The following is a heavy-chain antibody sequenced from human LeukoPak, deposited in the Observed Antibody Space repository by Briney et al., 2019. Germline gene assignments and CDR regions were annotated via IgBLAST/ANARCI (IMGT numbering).Heavy chain of an antibody. V-gene: IGHV4-59*01. Sequence: SETLSLTCTVSGGSISSYYWSWIRQPPGKGLEWIGYIYYSGSTNYNPSLKSRVTISVDTSKNQFSLKLSSVTAADTAVYYCARGPSVEYYDFWSGYYTDYYMDVWGKGTTVTVSS. CDR1: GGSISSYY. D-gene: IGHD3-3*01. CDR2: IYYSGST. CDR3: ARGPSVEYYDFWSGYYTDYYMDV. J-gene: IGHJ6*03.